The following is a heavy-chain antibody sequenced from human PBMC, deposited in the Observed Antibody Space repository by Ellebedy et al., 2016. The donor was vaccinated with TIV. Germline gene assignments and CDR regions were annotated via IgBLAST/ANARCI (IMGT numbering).Heavy chain of an antibody. V-gene: IGHV4-59*08. Sequence: SETLSLTCTVSGGSMNSYYWCWIRQPPVKGLEWIGYISYSMYYSGSTNYNPSLKSRVTISVDTSKNQFSLKLSSVTAADTAVYYCARHAATVGAPNMDVWGRGTTVTVSS. CDR2: ISYSMYYSGST. CDR3: ARHAATVGAPNMDV. CDR1: GGSMNSYY. J-gene: IGHJ6*03. D-gene: IGHD4-23*01.